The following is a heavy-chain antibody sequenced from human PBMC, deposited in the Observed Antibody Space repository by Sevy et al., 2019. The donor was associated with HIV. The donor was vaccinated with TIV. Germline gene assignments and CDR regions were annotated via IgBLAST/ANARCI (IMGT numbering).Heavy chain of an antibody. CDR3: AGAAPAYFYAMDV. J-gene: IGHJ6*02. V-gene: IGHV4-61*08. CDR2: HFYSRST. Sequence: SETLSLTCSVSGDSVSSGGYYWIWLRQPPGKGRVWIGYHFYSRSTTYNPSLKSRVTISVYTSKNQFSLKLTSVTAADTAAYFCAGAAPAYFYAMDVWGQGTTVTVSS. D-gene: IGHD3-10*01. CDR1: GDSVSSGGYY.